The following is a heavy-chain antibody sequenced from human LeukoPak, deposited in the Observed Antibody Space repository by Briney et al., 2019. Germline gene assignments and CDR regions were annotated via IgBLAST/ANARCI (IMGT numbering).Heavy chain of an antibody. CDR3: ARGVRYFDWLPPGAFDI. V-gene: IGHV4-59*01. Sequence: SETLSLTCTVSGGSISSYYWGWIRQPPGKGLEWIGYIYYSGSTNYNPSLKSRVTISVDTSKNQFSLKLSSVTAADTAVYYCARGVRYFDWLPPGAFDIWGQGTMVTVSS. J-gene: IGHJ3*02. CDR2: IYYSGST. CDR1: GGSISSYY. D-gene: IGHD3-9*01.